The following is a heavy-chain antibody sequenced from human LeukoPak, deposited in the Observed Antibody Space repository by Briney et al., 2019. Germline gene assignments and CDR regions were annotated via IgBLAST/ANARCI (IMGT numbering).Heavy chain of an antibody. V-gene: IGHV3-7*01. CDR3: AKYHDILTGYYSLNYFDY. D-gene: IGHD3-9*01. CDR1: GFTFSTFW. CDR2: IKQDGSEK. J-gene: IGHJ4*02. Sequence: PGGSLRLSCAASGFTFSTFWMSWVRQAPGKGLEWVANIKQDGSEKYYVDSVKGRFTISRDNAKNSLYLQMNSLRAEDTAVYYCAKYHDILTGYYSLNYFDYWGQGTLVTVSS.